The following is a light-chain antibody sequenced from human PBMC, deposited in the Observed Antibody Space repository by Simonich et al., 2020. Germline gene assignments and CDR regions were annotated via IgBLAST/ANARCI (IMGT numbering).Light chain of an antibody. CDR1: QGISNS. V-gene: IGKV1-NL1*01. J-gene: IGKJ1*01. Sequence: DIQMTQSPSSLSASVGDRVTITCRASQGISNSLAWYQQKPGKAPKLLLYAASRLESGVPTRFSVSGSGTDYTLTISSLQPEDFATYYCQQYYSTPWTFGQGTKVEIK. CDR3: QQYYSTPWT. CDR2: AAS.